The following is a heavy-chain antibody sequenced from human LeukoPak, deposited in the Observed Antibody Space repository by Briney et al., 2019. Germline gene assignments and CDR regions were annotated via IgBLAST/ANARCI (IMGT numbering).Heavy chain of an antibody. D-gene: IGHD3-22*01. CDR2: IIPILGIA. J-gene: IGHJ4*02. CDR1: GGXFSSYA. Sequence: SVKVSCKASGGXFSSYAISWVRQAPGQGREWMGWIIPILGIANYAQKFQGRVTITADKSTGTAYMELSSLRSEGTAVYYCASSYYDSSGPRGPLDYWGQGTLVTVSS. CDR3: ASSYYDSSGPRGPLDY. V-gene: IGHV1-69*10.